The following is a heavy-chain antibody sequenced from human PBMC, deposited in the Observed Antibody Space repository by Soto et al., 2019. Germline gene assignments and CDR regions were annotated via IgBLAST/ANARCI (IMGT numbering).Heavy chain of an antibody. CDR2: IYSGGST. V-gene: IGHV3-53*01. CDR3: ARDRARGGMHV. CDR1: GVTVSRNY. D-gene: IGHD3-10*01. J-gene: IGHJ6*02. Sequence: GRSLRLSCAASGVTVSRNYMSWVRQAPEKGLEWVSVIYSGGSTYYADSVKGRFTISRDNSKNTLYLQMNSLRAEETAVYYCARDRARGGMHVWGPGTTVTVSS.